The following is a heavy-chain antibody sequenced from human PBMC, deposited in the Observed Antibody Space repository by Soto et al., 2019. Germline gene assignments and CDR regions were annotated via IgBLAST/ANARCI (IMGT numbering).Heavy chain of an antibody. J-gene: IGHJ5*02. D-gene: IGHD2-15*01. V-gene: IGHV4-31*03. CDR1: GGSISSGGYY. CDR3: ARAGGFNWFDP. CDR2: IYYSGST. Sequence: QVQLQESGPGMVKPSQTLSLTCTVSGGSISSGGYYWSWIRQHPGKGLEWIGYIYYSGSTYYNPSLKSRVTIAVDTSNNQFSLNLSSVTAAVTAVYYCARAGGFNWFDPWGQGTLVTVSS.